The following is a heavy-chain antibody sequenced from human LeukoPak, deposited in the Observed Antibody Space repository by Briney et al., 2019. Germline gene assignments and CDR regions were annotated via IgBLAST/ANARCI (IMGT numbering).Heavy chain of an antibody. CDR1: GDSIATTTYY. D-gene: IGHD4-17*01. CDR3: ARHLANTLGRGAYGYFDK. V-gene: IGHV4-39*01. CDR2: DFNSGNT. Sequence: SETLSLTCIVSGDSIATTTYYWAWIRQSPGRGLEWIANDFNSGNTYYSPSLKGRVTLSVDTSKNQFSLQLASVTASDTAVYYCARHLANTLGRGAYGYFDKWGQGALVTVSS. J-gene: IGHJ4*02.